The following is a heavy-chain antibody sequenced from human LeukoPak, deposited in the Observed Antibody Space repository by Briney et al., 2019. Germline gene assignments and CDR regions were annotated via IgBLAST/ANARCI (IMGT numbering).Heavy chain of an antibody. CDR1: GGSISSGGYY. CDR3: ARFPVVPAATEVYYYYGMDV. D-gene: IGHD2-2*01. CDR2: IYYSGST. J-gene: IGHJ6*02. Sequence: TSETLSLTCTVSGGSISSGGYYWSWIRQHPGKGLEWIGYIYYSGSTYYNPSLKSRVTISVDTSKNQFSLKLSSVTAADTAVYYCARFPVVPAATEVYYYYGMDVWGQGTTVTVSS. V-gene: IGHV4-31*03.